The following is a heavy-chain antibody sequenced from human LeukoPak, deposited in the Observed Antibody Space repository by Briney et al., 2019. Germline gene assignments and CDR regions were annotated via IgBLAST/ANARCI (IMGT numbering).Heavy chain of an antibody. V-gene: IGHV1-69*05. Sequence: ASVTVSCKASGGTFSSYAISWVRQAPGQGLEWMGGIIPIFGTANYAQKLQGRVTMTTDTSTSTAYMELRSLRSDDTAVYYCARGYYYDSSGWHFDYWGQGTLVTVSS. D-gene: IGHD3-22*01. CDR3: ARGYYYDSSGWHFDY. CDR2: IIPIFGTA. J-gene: IGHJ4*02. CDR1: GGTFSSYA.